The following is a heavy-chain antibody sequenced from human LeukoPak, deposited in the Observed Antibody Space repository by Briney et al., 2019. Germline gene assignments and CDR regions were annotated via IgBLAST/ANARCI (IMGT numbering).Heavy chain of an antibody. CDR2: IYYSGST. CDR1: GGSISSYY. CDR3: ARRSYYYDSSGYYNDAFDI. V-gene: IGHV4-59*08. J-gene: IGHJ3*02. Sequence: SETLSLTCTVSGGSISSYYWSWIRQPPGKGLEWIGDIYYSGSTNYNPSLKSRVTISVDTSKNQFSLKLSSVTAADTAVYYCARRSYYYDSSGYYNDAFDIWGQGTMVTVSS. D-gene: IGHD3-22*01.